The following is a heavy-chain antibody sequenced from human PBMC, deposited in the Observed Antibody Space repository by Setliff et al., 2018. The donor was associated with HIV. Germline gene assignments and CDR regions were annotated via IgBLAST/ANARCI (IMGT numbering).Heavy chain of an antibody. CDR2: ISAYNGNT. V-gene: IGHV1-18*01. CDR3: ARDRLNVYSSGRAFDI. CDR1: GYTFTSYG. J-gene: IGHJ3*02. Sequence: RASVKVSCKASGYTFTSYGISWVRQAPGQGLEWMGWISAYNGNTNYAQKLQGRVTMTTDTSTSTAYMEVRSLRSDDTAVYYCARDRLNVYSSGRAFDIWGQGTMVTVSS. D-gene: IGHD6-19*01.